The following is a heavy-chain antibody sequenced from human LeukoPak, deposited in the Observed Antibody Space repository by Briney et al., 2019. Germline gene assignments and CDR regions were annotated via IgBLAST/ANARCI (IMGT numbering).Heavy chain of an antibody. CDR3: AKDYLLQQLILEGWFDP. V-gene: IGHV3-23*01. Sequence: PGGSLRLSCAASGFTFSNYAMSWVRQAPGKGLEWVSAISGSGGTTYYADSVMGRFTISRDNSKNTLYLQMNSLRAEDTAVYYCAKDYLLQQLILEGWFDPWGQGILVTVSS. J-gene: IGHJ5*02. D-gene: IGHD6-13*01. CDR2: ISGSGGTT. CDR1: GFTFSNYA.